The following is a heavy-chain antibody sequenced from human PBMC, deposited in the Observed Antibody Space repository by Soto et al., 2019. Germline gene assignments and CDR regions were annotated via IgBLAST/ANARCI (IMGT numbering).Heavy chain of an antibody. D-gene: IGHD6-13*01. J-gene: IGHJ6*04. Sequence: GGSLRLSCAASGFTFSDYYMSWIRQAPGKGLEWVSYISSSSSYTNYADSVKGRFTISRDNAKNSLYLQMNSLRAEDTAVYYSARDLLIAAAGGGNNVMKVWGEGPRATVPP. CDR2: ISSSSSYT. CDR3: ARDLLIAAAGGGNNVMKV. CDR1: GFTFSDYY. V-gene: IGHV3-11*05.